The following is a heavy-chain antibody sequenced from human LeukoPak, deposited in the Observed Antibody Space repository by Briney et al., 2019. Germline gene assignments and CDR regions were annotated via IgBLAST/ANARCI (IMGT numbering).Heavy chain of an antibody. CDR1: GGSISSYY. Sequence: SETLSLTCTVSGGSISSYYWSWIRQPPGKGLEWTGYIYYSGSTNYNPSLKSRVTISVDTSKNQFSLKLSSVTAADTAVYYCARGRPNCSGGSCYSEGPDYWGQGTLVTVSS. D-gene: IGHD2-15*01. V-gene: IGHV4-59*01. CDR3: ARGRPNCSGGSCYSEGPDY. J-gene: IGHJ4*02. CDR2: IYYSGST.